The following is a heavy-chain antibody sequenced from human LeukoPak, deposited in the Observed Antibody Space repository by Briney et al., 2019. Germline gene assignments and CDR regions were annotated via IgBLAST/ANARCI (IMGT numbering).Heavy chain of an antibody. D-gene: IGHD3-3*01. CDR3: ARCTKYDFRSGYYSADYMDV. CDR2: IYYSGST. CDR1: GGSISSHY. V-gene: IGHV4-59*11. J-gene: IGHJ6*03. Sequence: SETLSLTCTVSGGSISSHYWSWIRQPPGKGLEWIGYIYYSGSTNYNPSLKSRVTISVDTSKNQFSLKLSSVTAADTAVYYCARCTKYDFRSGYYSADYMDVWGKGTTVTVSS.